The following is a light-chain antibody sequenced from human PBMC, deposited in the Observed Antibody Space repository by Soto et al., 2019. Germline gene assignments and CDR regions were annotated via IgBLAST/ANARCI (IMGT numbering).Light chain of an antibody. V-gene: IGKV1-39*01. CDR3: QQSYSTTWT. CDR2: AAS. J-gene: IGKJ1*01. CDR1: QGISTY. Sequence: DIQMTQSPSSVSESEGDRVTITCRASQGISTYLNWYQQKPGKAPKLLIYAASSLQSGVPSRFSGSGSETDFTLTISSLQPEDFATYSCQQSYSTTWTFGQRTKVDI.